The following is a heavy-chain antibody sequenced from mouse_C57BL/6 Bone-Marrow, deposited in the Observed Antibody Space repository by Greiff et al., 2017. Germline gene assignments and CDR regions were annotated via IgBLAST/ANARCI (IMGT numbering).Heavy chain of an antibody. J-gene: IGHJ2*01. V-gene: IGHV14-4*01. Sequence: VHVKQSGAELVRPGASVKLSCTASGFNIKDDYMHWVKQRPEQGLEWIGWIDPENGDTEYASKFQGKATITADTSSNTAYLQLSSLTSEDTAVYYGTTIRVTTVVADYWGQGTTLTVSS. CDR3: TTIRVTTVVADY. CDR2: IDPENGDT. D-gene: IGHD1-1*01. CDR1: GFNIKDDY.